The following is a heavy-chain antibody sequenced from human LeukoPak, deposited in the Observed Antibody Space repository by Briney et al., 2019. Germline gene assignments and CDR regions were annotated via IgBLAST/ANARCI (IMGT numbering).Heavy chain of an antibody. D-gene: IGHD6-13*01. V-gene: IGHV3-48*02. J-gene: IGHJ4*02. CDR1: GFTFSSYS. Sequence: GGSLRLSCAASGFTFSSYSVNWVRQAPGKGLEWVSYISSSSSTIYYADSVKGRFTISRDNAKNSLYLQMNSLRDEDTAVYYCARDCGYSSSWYGFGYWGQGTLVTVSS. CDR2: ISSSSSTI. CDR3: ARDCGYSSSWYGFGY.